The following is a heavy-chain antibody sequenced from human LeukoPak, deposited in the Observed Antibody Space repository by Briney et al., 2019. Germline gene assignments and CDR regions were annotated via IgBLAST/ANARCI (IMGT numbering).Heavy chain of an antibody. Sequence: PGGSLRLSCVASGFTFSSSWMSWVRQGPGKGLEWVANIKQGGSEKYYVDSVKGRFTISRDNAKNSLYLQMNSLRAEDTALYYCVRPPARYYYDSGDYWGQGTLVTVSS. CDR1: GFTFSSSW. CDR3: VRPPARYYYDSGDY. J-gene: IGHJ4*02. D-gene: IGHD3-22*01. CDR2: IKQGGSEK. V-gene: IGHV3-7*03.